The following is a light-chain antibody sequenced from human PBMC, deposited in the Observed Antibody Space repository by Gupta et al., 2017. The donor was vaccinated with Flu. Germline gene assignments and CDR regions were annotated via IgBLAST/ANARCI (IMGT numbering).Light chain of an antibody. V-gene: IGLV3-19*01. J-gene: IGLJ2*01. CDR3: NSRDSWGNHHVV. Sequence: SSELTQVPAVSVALGQTGRNTCHGHRLRSFYASWYQQKPAQAPELVIYGKNNRNKGLPDLFSGSSSGNTASLTILGARAEEEADYYCNSRDSWGNHHVVFGGGTKLTVL. CDR2: GKN. CDR1: RLRSFY.